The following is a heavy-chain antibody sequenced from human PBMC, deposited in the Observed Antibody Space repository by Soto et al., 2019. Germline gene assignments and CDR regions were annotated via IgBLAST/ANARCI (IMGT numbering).Heavy chain of an antibody. D-gene: IGHD6-19*01. V-gene: IGHV3-30*04. J-gene: IGHJ2*01. Sequence: GGSLRLSCTASGFTFNVYSIHWVRQAPGKGLEWVAVMSYDGTKKFFADSVKGRFTISRDNTKNTLFLDMDRLTTEDTAMYYCARDGDSSGWNYWYFDLWGRGTRVTVSS. CDR2: MSYDGTKK. CDR1: GFTFNVYS. CDR3: ARDGDSSGWNYWYFDL.